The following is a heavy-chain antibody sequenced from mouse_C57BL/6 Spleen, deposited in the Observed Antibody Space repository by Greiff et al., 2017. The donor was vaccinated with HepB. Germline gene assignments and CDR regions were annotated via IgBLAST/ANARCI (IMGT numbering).Heavy chain of an antibody. V-gene: IGHV5-17*01. D-gene: IGHD2-2*01. CDR1: GFTFSDYG. Sequence: EVKLQESGGGLVKPGGSLKLSCAASGFTFSDYGMHWVRQAPEKGLEWVAYISSGSSTIYYADTVKGRFTISRDNAKNTLFLQMTSLRSEDTAMYYCAREGYGYDGAWFAYWGQGTLVTVSA. J-gene: IGHJ3*01. CDR3: AREGYGYDGAWFAY. CDR2: ISSGSSTI.